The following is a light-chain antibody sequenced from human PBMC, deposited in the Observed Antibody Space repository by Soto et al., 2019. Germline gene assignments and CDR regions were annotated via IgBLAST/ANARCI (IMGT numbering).Light chain of an antibody. CDR2: VAS. J-gene: IGKJ4*01. Sequence: IQFAQFSSSLFSPVRDRATIPCRASQAISSHLAWYQQKPGKAPKLLVYVASTLQSGVPSRFSGSGSGTDFSLSINSLQPEDFATYYCQQLNSYRLTFGGGTKVDIK. V-gene: IGKV1-9*01. CDR1: QAISSH. CDR3: QQLNSYRLT.